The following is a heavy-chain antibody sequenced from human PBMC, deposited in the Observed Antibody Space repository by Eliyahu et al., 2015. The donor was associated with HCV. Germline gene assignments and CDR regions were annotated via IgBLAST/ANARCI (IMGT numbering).Heavy chain of an antibody. CDR1: GDILSNHD. D-gene: IGHD4-17*01. J-gene: IGHJ2*01. V-gene: IGHV1-69*06. CDR2: XIPVFNTT. CDR3: ARGGDGDLGDFDL. Sequence: QVQLVQSGAEVKKPGSSVKVSCQTSGDILSNHDISWVXQAPGQGLXWMGEXIPVFNTTTYAQKFQDRLTITADKSTNAAYMELTSLRSEDTAVYYCARGGDGDLGDFDLWGRGTPVTVSS.